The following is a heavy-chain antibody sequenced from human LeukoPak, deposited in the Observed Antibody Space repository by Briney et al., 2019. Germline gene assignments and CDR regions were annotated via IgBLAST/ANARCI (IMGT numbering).Heavy chain of an antibody. CDR1: GYTFTGYY. D-gene: IGHD4-23*01. CDR2: INANSGGT. Sequence: ASVNVSCKASGYTFTGYYMHWVRQAPGQGLEWMGWINANSGGTDYAQTFQDRVTMTRDTSISTAYMELSRLRSVDTAVYYCARDGHGVNSFDYWGEGTLVSVSS. CDR3: ARDGHGVNSFDY. V-gene: IGHV1-2*02. J-gene: IGHJ4*02.